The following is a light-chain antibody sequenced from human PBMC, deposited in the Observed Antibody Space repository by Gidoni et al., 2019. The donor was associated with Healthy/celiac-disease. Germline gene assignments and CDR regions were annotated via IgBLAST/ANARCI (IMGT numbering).Light chain of an antibody. CDR1: QSISSY. V-gene: IGKV1-39*01. CDR2: SAS. CDR3: QQSYSTPIT. Sequence: DIQMTQSPSSLSASVGDRVTITCRASQSISSYLNWYQQKPGKAPKRLIYSASSLQSGVPSRFSGSGYGTDFTLTISSLQPEDFATYYCQQSYSTPITFGQGTRLEIK. J-gene: IGKJ5*01.